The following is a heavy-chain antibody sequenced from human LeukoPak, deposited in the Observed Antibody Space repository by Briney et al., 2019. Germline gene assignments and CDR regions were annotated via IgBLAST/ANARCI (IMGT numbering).Heavy chain of an antibody. J-gene: IGHJ4*02. CDR2: IYYTGNT. D-gene: IGHD1-26*01. Sequence: SETLSLTCTVSGGSISGYYWSWIRQPPGKGLEWIGYIYYTGNTNYNPSLKSRVTISVDTSKNQFSLNLSSVTAADTAIYYCARLGGATSPFGYWGQGTLVTVSS. CDR3: ARLGGATSPFGY. V-gene: IGHV4-59*08. CDR1: GGSISGYY.